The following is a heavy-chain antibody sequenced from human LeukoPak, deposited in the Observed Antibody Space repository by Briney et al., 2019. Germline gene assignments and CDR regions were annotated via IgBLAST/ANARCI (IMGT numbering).Heavy chain of an antibody. D-gene: IGHD2-15*01. V-gene: IGHV4-34*01. Sequence: PSETPSLTCAVYGGSFSGYYWSWIRQPPGKGLEWIGEINHSGSTNYNPSLKSRVTISVDTSKNQFSLKLSSVTAADTAVYYCARGGRDIVVVVAATASPFDYWGQGTLVTVSS. CDR1: GGSFSGYY. CDR2: INHSGST. CDR3: ARGGRDIVVVVAATASPFDY. J-gene: IGHJ4*02.